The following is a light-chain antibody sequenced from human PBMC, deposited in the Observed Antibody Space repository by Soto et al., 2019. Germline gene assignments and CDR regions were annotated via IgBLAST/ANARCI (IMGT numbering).Light chain of an antibody. V-gene: IGLV2-23*01. CDR3: CSYAGGASVV. J-gene: IGLJ2*01. CDR2: EDI. Sequence: QSALTQPASVSGSPGQSITISCTGTISDVGRYNLVSWYQQHPDKAPKLIIYEDIERPSGVSHRFSGSTSGNTASLTISGLQTEDEDKYFCCSYAGGASVVFGGGTQLTVL. CDR1: ISDVGRYNL.